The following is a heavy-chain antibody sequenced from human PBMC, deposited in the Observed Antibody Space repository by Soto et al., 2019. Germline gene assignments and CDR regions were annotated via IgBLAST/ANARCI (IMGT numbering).Heavy chain of an antibody. CDR3: ARDVGDLYYYYGMDV. Sequence: EVQLVESGGGLVKPGGSLRLSCAASGFTFSSYSMNWVRQAPGKGLEWVSSISSSSSYIYYADSVKGRFTISRDNAKNSLYLQMNSLRAEDTAVYYCARDVGDLYYYYGMDVWGQGTTVTVSS. CDR1: GFTFSSYS. CDR2: ISSSSSYI. J-gene: IGHJ6*02. D-gene: IGHD3-16*01. V-gene: IGHV3-21*01.